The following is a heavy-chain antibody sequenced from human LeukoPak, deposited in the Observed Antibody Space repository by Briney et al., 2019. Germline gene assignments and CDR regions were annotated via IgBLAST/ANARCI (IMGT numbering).Heavy chain of an antibody. Sequence: SETLSLTCTVSGGSISRNSYSWGWIRQPPGKGLEWIGSISDSGTIHYNPSLKSRVTILVDTSKKQVSLKVNAVTAADTAVYYRARPVTADNWFDPWGQGTLVTVSS. J-gene: IGHJ5*02. CDR3: ARPVTADNWFDP. CDR1: GGSISRNSYS. V-gene: IGHV4-39*01. CDR2: ISDSGTI.